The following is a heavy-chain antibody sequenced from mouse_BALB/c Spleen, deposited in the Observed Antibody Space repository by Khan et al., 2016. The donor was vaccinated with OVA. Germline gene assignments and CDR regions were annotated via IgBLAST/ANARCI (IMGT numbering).Heavy chain of an antibody. D-gene: IGHD2-2*01. CDR1: GYTFTNYY. J-gene: IGHJ3*01. CDR2: IYPGTVSP. CDR3: ARAGYGSFAY. Sequence: QVQLQQSGPELVKPGASVRISCKASGYTFTNYYIHWVIQRPGQGLDWIGWIYPGTVSPEYNERFKDKATLTADTSSSTAYMQLSSLTSEDSAVHFCARAGYGSFAYWGQGTLVTVSA. V-gene: IGHV1S56*01.